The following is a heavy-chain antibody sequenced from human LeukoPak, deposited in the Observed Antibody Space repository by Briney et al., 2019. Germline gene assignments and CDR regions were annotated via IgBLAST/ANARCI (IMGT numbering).Heavy chain of an antibody. D-gene: IGHD1-1*01. CDR2: IIPIFGTA. J-gene: IGHJ3*02. V-gene: IGHV1-69*05. CDR3: ARGAVQLDAFDI. CDR1: GGTFSSYA. Sequence: SVKVPCKASGGTFSSYAISWVRQAPGQGLEWMGGIIPIFGTANYAQKFQGRVTITTDESTSTAYMELSSLRSEDTAVYYCARGAVQLDAFDIWGQGTMVTVSS.